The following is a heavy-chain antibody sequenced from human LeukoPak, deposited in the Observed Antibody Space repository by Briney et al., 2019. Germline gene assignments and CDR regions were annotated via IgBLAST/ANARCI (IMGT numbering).Heavy chain of an antibody. D-gene: IGHD5-18*01. CDR1: GGSISSYF. CDR2: IYYSVST. J-gene: IGHJ4*02. Sequence: SETLSLTCTVSGGSISSYFWNWIRQPPGKGLEWIGCIYYSVSTKYNPSLKSRVTISVDTSKNQFSLKLSSVTAADTAVYYCARSRYTYGYYLDYWGQGTLVTVSS. V-gene: IGHV4-59*01. CDR3: ARSRYTYGYYLDY.